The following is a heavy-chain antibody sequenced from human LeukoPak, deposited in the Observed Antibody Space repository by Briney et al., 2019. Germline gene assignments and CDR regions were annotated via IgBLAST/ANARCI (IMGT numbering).Heavy chain of an antibody. D-gene: IGHD3-22*01. Sequence: SETLSLTCTVSGGPISSYHWSWIRQPAGKGLEWIGRIYTSGSTNYNPSLKSRVTMSVDTSKNQFSLKLSSVTAADTAVYYCARDTDSPHYYDSSGYLRAEAFDIWGQGTMVTVSS. CDR2: IYTSGST. CDR3: ARDTDSPHYYDSSGYLRAEAFDI. J-gene: IGHJ3*02. CDR1: GGPISSYH. V-gene: IGHV4-4*07.